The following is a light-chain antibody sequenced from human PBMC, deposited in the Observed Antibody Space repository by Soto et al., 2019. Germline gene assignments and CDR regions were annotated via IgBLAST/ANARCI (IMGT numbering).Light chain of an antibody. CDR2: GDN. J-gene: IGLJ2*01. CDR3: QSYDNSLSHVV. Sequence: QPVLTQPPSVSGAPGQRVTIPCTGSSSNIGSFYDVHWYQQLPGTVPKLLIYGDNNRPSGVPDRFSGSKSGTSASLAITGLQPEDEADYYCQSYDNSLSHVVFGGGTKVTVL. CDR1: SSNIGSFYD. V-gene: IGLV1-40*01.